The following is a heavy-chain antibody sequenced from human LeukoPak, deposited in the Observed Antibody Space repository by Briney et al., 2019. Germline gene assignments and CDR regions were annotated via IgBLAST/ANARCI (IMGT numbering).Heavy chain of an antibody. V-gene: IGHV3-21*01. J-gene: IGHJ4*02. Sequence: GRSLRLSCAASGFTFSSYGMHWVRPAPGKGLEWVSSISSSSSYIYYADSVKGRFTISRDNAKNSLYLQMNSLRAEDTAVYYCVKDGSRTGDGHFDYGGQETLVSVSS. CDR2: ISSSSSYI. D-gene: IGHD3-16*01. CDR3: VKDGSRTGDGHFDY. CDR1: GFTFSSYG.